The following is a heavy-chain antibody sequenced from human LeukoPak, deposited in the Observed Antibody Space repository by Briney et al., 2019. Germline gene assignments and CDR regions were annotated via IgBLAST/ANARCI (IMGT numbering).Heavy chain of an antibody. D-gene: IGHD3-9*01. CDR1: GFTFSSYA. Sequence: PGGSLRLSCAASGFTFSSYAMHWVRQAPGKGLEWVAVIWYDGSHGYYAESVKGRFTISRDNSKNTMYLQMNSLRAEDTAVYYCAREDALTGYSNAFDIWGQGTVVTVAS. V-gene: IGHV3-33*01. CDR3: AREDALTGYSNAFDI. J-gene: IGHJ3*02. CDR2: IWYDGSHG.